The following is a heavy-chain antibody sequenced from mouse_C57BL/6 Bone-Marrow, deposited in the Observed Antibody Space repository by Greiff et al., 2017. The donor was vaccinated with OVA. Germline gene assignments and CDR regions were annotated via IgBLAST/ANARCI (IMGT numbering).Heavy chain of an antibody. CDR2: ISSGSSTI. CDR1: GFTFSDYG. D-gene: IGHD1-1*01. J-gene: IGHJ2*01. V-gene: IGHV5-17*01. Sequence: EVMLVESGGGLVKPGGSLKLSCAASGFTFSDYGMHWVRQAPEKGLEWVAYISSGSSTIYYADTVKGRFTISRDNAKNTLFLQMTSLRSEDTAMYYCARGLDYYGSSPYFDYWGQGTTLTVSS. CDR3: ARGLDYYGSSPYFDY.